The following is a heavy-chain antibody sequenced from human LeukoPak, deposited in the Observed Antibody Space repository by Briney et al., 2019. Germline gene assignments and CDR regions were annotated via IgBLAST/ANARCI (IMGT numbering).Heavy chain of an antibody. Sequence: GRSLRLSCAASGFTFSSYAMHWVRQAPGKGLEWVAVISYDGSNKYYADSVKGRFTISRDNSKNTLYLQMNSLRAEDTAVYYCASFAIVVADWGQGTLVTVSS. D-gene: IGHD2-2*01. V-gene: IGHV3-30*04. CDR1: GFTFSSYA. CDR3: ASFAIVVAD. CDR2: ISYDGSNK. J-gene: IGHJ4*02.